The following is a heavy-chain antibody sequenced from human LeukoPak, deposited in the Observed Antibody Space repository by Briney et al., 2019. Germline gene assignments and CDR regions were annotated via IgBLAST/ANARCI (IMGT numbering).Heavy chain of an antibody. CDR2: ISGSGGST. J-gene: IGHJ4*02. V-gene: IGHV3-23*01. CDR3: AKDLPAASYYFDY. Sequence: QPGKSLRLSCTASGFFFDDYAMHWVRQAPGKGLEWVSAISGSGGSTYYADSVKGRFTISRDNSKNTLYLQMNSLRAEDTAVYYCAKDLPAASYYFDYWGQGTLVTVSS. D-gene: IGHD2-2*01. CDR1: GFFFDDYA.